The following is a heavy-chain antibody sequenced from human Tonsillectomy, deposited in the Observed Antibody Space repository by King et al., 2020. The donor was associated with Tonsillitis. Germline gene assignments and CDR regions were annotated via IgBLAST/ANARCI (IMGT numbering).Heavy chain of an antibody. CDR3: ARDQYSYGYDS. D-gene: IGHD5-18*01. J-gene: IGHJ4*02. CDR2: ISSRNSYI. V-gene: IGHV3-21*01. Sequence: VQLVESGGGLVKPGGSLRLSCAASGFTFSSYRMNWVRQAPGKGLEWVSSISSRNSYIYYADSVKGRFTISRDNAKNSLYLQMNSLRAEDTAVYYCARDQYSYGYDSWGQGTLVTVSS. CDR1: GFTFSSYR.